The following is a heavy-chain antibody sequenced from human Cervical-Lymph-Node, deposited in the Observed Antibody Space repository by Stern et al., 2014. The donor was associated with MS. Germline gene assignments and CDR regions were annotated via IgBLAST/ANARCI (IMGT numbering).Heavy chain of an antibody. CDR3: ARDTGLGGCCYFRY. J-gene: IGHJ4*02. CDR1: GFIFSSYA. Sequence: QVQLVQSGGGVVQPGRSLRLSCAASGFIFSSYAMHWVRQAPGKGLDWVAFLSNEGSKQFYADYATGRFTLFRDNSNNTLYLQMNSLSPEDTAVYFCARDTGLGGCCYFRYWGQGTLITVSS. V-gene: IGHV3-30-3*01. D-gene: IGHD2-15*01. CDR2: LSNEGSKQ.